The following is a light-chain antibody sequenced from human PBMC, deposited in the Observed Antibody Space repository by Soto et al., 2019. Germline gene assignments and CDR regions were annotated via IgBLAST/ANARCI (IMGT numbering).Light chain of an antibody. V-gene: IGKV3-20*01. CDR2: DTS. Sequence: EIVLTQSPGTLSLSPGGRATLSCRASQSVSSSSLSWYQQKPGQAPRLLIYDTSSRATDIPDRFSGSGSGTDFTLTISRLEPEDCTVYYCQHYGTSMWTFGQGTTVEIK. CDR1: QSVSSSS. J-gene: IGKJ1*01. CDR3: QHYGTSMWT.